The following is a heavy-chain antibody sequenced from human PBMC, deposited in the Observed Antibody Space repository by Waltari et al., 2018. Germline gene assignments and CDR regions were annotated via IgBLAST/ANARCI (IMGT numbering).Heavy chain of an antibody. J-gene: IGHJ4*02. CDR2: INHSGST. V-gene: IGHV4-34*01. Sequence: QVQLQQWGAGLLKPSETLSLTCAVYGGSFSGYYWSWIRQPPGKGLEWIGEINHSGSTNYNPSLKSRVTISVDTSKTQFSLKLSSVTAADTAVYYCARQTGYCSSTSCYFDYWGQGTLVTVSS. CDR1: GGSFSGYY. CDR3: ARQTGYCSSTSCYFDY. D-gene: IGHD2-2*01.